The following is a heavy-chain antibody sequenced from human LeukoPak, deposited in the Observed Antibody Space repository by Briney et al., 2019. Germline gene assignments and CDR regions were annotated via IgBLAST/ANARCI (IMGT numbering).Heavy chain of an antibody. D-gene: IGHD2-8*01. V-gene: IGHV3-48*03. CDR2: IDSADNVQ. J-gene: IGHJ5*02. CDR1: GFSLRSSE. CDR3: ARDTVNGPFVISLDL. Sequence: GGSLRLSCAASGFSLRSSEMNWVRQAPGKGPEWVAHIDSADNVQYYTDSVRGRFTMSRDNAKDLLFLQMNSLRDDDTAVYYCARDTVNGPFVISLDLWGQGVLVTVSS.